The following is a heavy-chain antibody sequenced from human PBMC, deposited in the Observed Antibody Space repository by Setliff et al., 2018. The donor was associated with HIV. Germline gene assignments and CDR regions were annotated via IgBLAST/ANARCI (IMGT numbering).Heavy chain of an antibody. CDR3: ARRGVPQQIDLDS. V-gene: IGHV1-46*01. Sequence: ASVKVSCKASGYTFTSYYIHWVRQAPGQGLEWMGIINPSGGSTNYAQKLQDRVTMTRDTSTTTVYMDLRSLRSEDTAVYYCARRGVPQQIDLDSWGHGTLVTVSS. CDR1: GYTFTSYY. D-gene: IGHD3-10*01. CDR2: INPSGGST. J-gene: IGHJ5*01.